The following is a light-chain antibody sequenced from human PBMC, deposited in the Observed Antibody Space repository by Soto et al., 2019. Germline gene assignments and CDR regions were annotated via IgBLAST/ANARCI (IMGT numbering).Light chain of an antibody. CDR3: HEYNSAPFT. CDR2: GAS. Sequence: DIQMTQSPSSLSASVGDRVTITCRASQGISNYLAWYQQKPGKVPKLLIYGASTLQSGVPSRFSGSGFGTDFTLTISSLQPEDVATYYCHEYNSAPFTFGPGTKVDIK. CDR1: QGISNY. J-gene: IGKJ3*01. V-gene: IGKV1-27*01.